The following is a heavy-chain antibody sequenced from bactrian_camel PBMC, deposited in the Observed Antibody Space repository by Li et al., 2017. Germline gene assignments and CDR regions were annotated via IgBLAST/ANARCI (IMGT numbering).Heavy chain of an antibody. J-gene: IGHJ4*01. Sequence: HVQLVESGGGSVQAGGSLRLSCAGSGVTGWRICMGWFRQAPGKERQSVAVMYGGHSPFYNSAMQGRFTISQDNSQNSLYLQMDSLKPEDTGMYYCAADLGIETSWAWLQMLAVAGRFRDNYWGQGTQVTVS. CDR1: GVTGWRIC. D-gene: IGHD6*01. V-gene: IGHV3S55*01. CDR3: AADLGIETSWAWLQMLAVAGRFRDNY. CDR2: MYGGHSP.